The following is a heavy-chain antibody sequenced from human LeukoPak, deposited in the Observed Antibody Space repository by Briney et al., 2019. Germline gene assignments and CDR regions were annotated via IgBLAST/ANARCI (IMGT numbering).Heavy chain of an antibody. Sequence: PGGPLRLSCAASGFTFSSYWMSWVRQAPGKGLEWVANIKQDGSEKYYVDSVKGRSTISRDNAKNSLYLQMNSLRAEDTAVYYCARGGYYDSSGYRDAFDIWGQGTMVTVSS. V-gene: IGHV3-7*01. CDR3: ARGGYYDSSGYRDAFDI. CDR1: GFTFSSYW. J-gene: IGHJ3*02. CDR2: IKQDGSEK. D-gene: IGHD3-22*01.